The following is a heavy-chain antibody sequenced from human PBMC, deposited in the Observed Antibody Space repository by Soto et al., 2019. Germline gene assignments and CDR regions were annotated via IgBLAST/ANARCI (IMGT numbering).Heavy chain of an antibody. D-gene: IGHD6-19*01. CDR1: GFTFSTDS. CDR2: ISTSGATR. Sequence: EVQLVESGGGLVQPGGSLRLSCVASGFTFSTDSMNWVRQAPGKGLEWVAHISTSGATRYYADSVKGRFTISRDNAKTALYLQMDSLRNEDTAVYYCARFFGSGFDYWGQGTLATVSS. V-gene: IGHV3-48*02. J-gene: IGHJ4*02. CDR3: ARFFGSGFDY.